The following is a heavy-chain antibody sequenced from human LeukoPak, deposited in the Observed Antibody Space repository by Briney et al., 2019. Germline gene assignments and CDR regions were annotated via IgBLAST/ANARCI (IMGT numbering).Heavy chain of an antibody. CDR2: ISSSSSYI. D-gene: IGHD5-24*01. Sequence: GGSLRLSCAASGFTFSSYSMNWVRQAPGKGLEWVSSISSSSSYIYYADSVKGRFTISRDNSKNTLYLQMNSLRAEDTAVYYCAKDLHPRRDVGSVDAFDIWGQGTMVTVSS. J-gene: IGHJ3*02. CDR1: GFTFSSYS. CDR3: AKDLHPRRDVGSVDAFDI. V-gene: IGHV3-21*04.